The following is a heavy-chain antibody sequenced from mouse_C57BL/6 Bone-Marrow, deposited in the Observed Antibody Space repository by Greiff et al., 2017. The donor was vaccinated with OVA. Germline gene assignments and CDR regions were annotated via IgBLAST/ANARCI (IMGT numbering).Heavy chain of an antibody. J-gene: IGHJ3*01. V-gene: IGHV1-4*01. CDR3: AGGLRRGFAY. Sequence: VQLQQSGAELARPGASVKMSCKASGYTFTSYTMHWVKQRPGQGLEWIGYINPSSGYTKYNQKFKDKATLTADKSSSTAYMQLSSLTSEDSAVYYCAGGLRRGFAYWGQGTLVTVSA. CDR1: GYTFTSYT. CDR2: INPSSGYT. D-gene: IGHD2-2*01.